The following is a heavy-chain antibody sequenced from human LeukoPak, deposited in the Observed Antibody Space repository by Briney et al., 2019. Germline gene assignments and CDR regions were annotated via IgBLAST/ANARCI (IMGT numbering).Heavy chain of an antibody. CDR3: TKESWSGYQYFDS. Sequence: GGSLRLSCVASGFTFSSYGMHWVRQAPGKGLEWVAVISYDGSDKYYSDSVKGRFTISRDNSKNTLYLQMDSLRAEDTALYYCTKESWSGYQYFDSWGQGTLVTVSS. V-gene: IGHV3-30*18. CDR2: ISYDGSDK. CDR1: GFTFSSYG. J-gene: IGHJ4*02. D-gene: IGHD3-3*01.